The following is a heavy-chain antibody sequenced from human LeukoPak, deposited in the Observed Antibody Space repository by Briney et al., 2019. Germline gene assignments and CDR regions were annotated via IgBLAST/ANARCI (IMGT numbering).Heavy chain of an antibody. Sequence: ASVKVSCKASGYTFTSYDINWVRQATGQGLEWMGWMNPNSGNTGYAQKFQGRVTMTRNTSISTAYMELSSLRSEDTAVYYCARGKSLNYYNYGMDVWGQGTTVTVSS. CDR2: MNPNSGNT. CDR3: ARGKSLNYYNYGMDV. V-gene: IGHV1-8*01. CDR1: GYTFTSYD. J-gene: IGHJ6*02.